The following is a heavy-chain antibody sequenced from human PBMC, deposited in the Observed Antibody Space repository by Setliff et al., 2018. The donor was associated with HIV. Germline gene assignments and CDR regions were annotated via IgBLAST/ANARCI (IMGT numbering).Heavy chain of an antibody. CDR2: VYYTGTS. V-gene: IGHV4-31*03. Sequence: SETLSLTCTVSGVSVSSGGYYWSWIRQHPGKGLEWIGYVYYTGTSYFNPSLKSRITISVDTSKNHFSLKLGFVTAADTAVYYCARGESTTWDLAEYFQHWGQGTLVTVSS. CDR3: ARGESTTWDLAEYFQH. D-gene: IGHD2-2*01. CDR1: GVSVSSGGYY. J-gene: IGHJ1*01.